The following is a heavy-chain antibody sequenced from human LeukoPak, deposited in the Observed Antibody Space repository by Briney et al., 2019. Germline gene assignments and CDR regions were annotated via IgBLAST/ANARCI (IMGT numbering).Heavy chain of an antibody. D-gene: IGHD6-13*01. V-gene: IGHV4-4*07. CDR3: ARHTRLWYSSSWYRGWFDP. CDR1: GGSISSYY. CDR2: IYTSGST. Sequence: PSETLSLTCTVSGGSISSYYWSWIRQPAGKGLEWIGRIYTSGSTNYNPSLKSRVTISVDTSKNQFSLKLSSVTAADTAVYYCARHTRLWYSSSWYRGWFDPWGQGTLVTVSS. J-gene: IGHJ5*02.